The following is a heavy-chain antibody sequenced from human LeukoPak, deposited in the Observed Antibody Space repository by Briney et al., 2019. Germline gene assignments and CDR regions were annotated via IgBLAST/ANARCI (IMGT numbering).Heavy chain of an antibody. CDR1: GFAFHDYS. D-gene: IGHD3-10*01. V-gene: IGHV3-9*01. J-gene: IGHJ4*02. CDR3: ARAPYGSGAAIDY. Sequence: GGSLRLSCTASGFAFHDYSMHWVRQAPGKGLEWVSDISWDSSSIDYADSVKGRFTISRDNAKKSLYLQVNSLRTDDTALYYCARAPYGSGAAIDYWGQGTLVTVSS. CDR2: ISWDSSSI.